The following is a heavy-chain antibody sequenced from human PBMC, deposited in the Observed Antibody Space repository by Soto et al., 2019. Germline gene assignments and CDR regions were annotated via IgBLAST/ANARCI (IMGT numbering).Heavy chain of an antibody. CDR2: IYHSGNT. Sequence: QVQLQESGPGLVRPSETLSLTCAVSGDSISGNWWSWVRQPPGQGLEWVGEIYHSGNTNYNPSLKSRVTISIDKSRNHFSLKVSSVTAADMAVYYCATRSALGYLFWGQGTMVSVSS. J-gene: IGHJ3*01. CDR3: ATRSALGYLF. CDR1: GDSISGNW. D-gene: IGHD2-15*01. V-gene: IGHV4-4*02.